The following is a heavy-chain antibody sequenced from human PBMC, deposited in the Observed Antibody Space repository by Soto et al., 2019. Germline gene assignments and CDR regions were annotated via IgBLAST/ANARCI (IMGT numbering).Heavy chain of an antibody. Sequence: GGSLRLSCAASGFTFSSYAMHWVRQAPGKGLEWVAVISYDGSNKYYADSVKGRFTISRDNSKNTLYLQMNSLRAEDTAVYYCARAQTNELVAAMVLPHDAFDIWGQGTMVTVSS. D-gene: IGHD2-15*01. CDR3: ARAQTNELVAAMVLPHDAFDI. V-gene: IGHV3-30-3*01. CDR1: GFTFSSYA. CDR2: ISYDGSNK. J-gene: IGHJ3*02.